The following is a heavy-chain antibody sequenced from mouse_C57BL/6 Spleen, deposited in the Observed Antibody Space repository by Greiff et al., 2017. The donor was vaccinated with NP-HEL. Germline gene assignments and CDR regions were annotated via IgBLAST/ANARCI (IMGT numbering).Heavy chain of an antibody. CDR2: INPNNGGT. CDR3: ARGNFITTVVAPFDY. CDR1: GYTFTDYY. J-gene: IGHJ2*01. D-gene: IGHD1-1*01. V-gene: IGHV1-26*01. Sequence: EVQLQQSGPELVKPGASVKISCKASGYTFTDYYMNWVKQSHGKSLEWIGDINPNNGGTSYNQKFKGKATLTVDKSSSTAYMELRSLTSEDSAVYYCARGNFITTVVAPFDYWGQGTTLTVSS.